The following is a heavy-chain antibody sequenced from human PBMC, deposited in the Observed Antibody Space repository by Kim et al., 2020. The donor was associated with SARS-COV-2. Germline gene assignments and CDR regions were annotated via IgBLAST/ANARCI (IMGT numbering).Heavy chain of an antibody. Sequence: RFTISRDNAKNSLYLQMNSLRAEDTAVYYCARGGEYQLLWDYYYYYGMDVWGQGTTVTVSS. V-gene: IGHV3-11*06. D-gene: IGHD2-2*01. J-gene: IGHJ6*02. CDR3: ARGGEYQLLWDYYYYYGMDV.